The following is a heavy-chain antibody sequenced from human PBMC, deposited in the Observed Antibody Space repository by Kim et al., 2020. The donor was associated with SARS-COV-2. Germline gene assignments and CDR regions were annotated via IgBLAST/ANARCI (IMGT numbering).Heavy chain of an antibody. D-gene: IGHD3-10*01. J-gene: IGHJ4*02. CDR3: ARGAPYGDYFDY. V-gene: IGHV3-21*01. Sequence: GGSLRLSCAASGFTFSSYSMNWVRQAPGKGLEWVSSISSSSSYIYYADSVKGRFTISRDNAKNSLYLQMNSLRAEDTAVYYCARGAPYGDYFDYWGQGTLGTVSS. CDR1: GFTFSSYS. CDR2: ISSSSSYI.